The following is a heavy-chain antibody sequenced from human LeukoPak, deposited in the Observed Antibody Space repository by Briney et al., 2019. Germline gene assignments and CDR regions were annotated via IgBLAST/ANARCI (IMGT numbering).Heavy chain of an antibody. D-gene: IGHD6-19*01. J-gene: IGHJ4*02. Sequence: SVKVSCKASGGTFSSYAISWVRQAPGQGLEWMGRIIPILGIANYAQKFQGRVTITADKSTSTAYMELSSLRSEDTAVYYCARGPIAVAGYSDYWGQGTLVTVSS. CDR2: IIPILGIA. V-gene: IGHV1-69*04. CDR1: GGTFSSYA. CDR3: ARGPIAVAGYSDY.